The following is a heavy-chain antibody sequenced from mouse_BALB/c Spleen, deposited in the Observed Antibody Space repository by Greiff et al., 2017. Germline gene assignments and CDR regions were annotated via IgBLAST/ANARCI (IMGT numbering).Heavy chain of an antibody. CDR2: IDPSDSET. CDR1: GYSFTSYW. V-gene: IGHV1S127*01. J-gene: IGHJ1*01. Sequence: QVHVKQSGPQLVRPGASVKISCKASGYSFTSYWMHWVKQRPGQGLEWIGMIDPSDSETRLNQKFKDKATLTVDKSSSTAYMQLSSPTSEDSAVYYCARSGYYWYFDVWGAGTTVTVSS. CDR3: ARSGYYWYFDV. D-gene: IGHD2-2*01.